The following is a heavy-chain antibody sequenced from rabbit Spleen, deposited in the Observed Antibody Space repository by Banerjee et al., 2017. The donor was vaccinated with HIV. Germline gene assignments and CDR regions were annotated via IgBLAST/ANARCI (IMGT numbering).Heavy chain of an antibody. J-gene: IGHJ4*01. Sequence: QEQLEESGGDLVKPEGSLTLTCTASGFSFSSSYYMCWVRQAPGKGLECIACIYGGSSASTYYASWAKVLFIISKTSSTTVTLQMTSLTAADTATYFCARGSAAMTMVITGFYFNLWGQGTLVTVS. D-gene: IGHD2-1*01. V-gene: IGHV1S45*01. CDR2: IYGGSSAST. CDR1: GFSFSSSYY. CDR3: ARGSAAMTMVITGFYFNL.